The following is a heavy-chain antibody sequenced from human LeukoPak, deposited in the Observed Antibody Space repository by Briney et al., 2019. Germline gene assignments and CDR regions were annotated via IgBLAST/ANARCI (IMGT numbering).Heavy chain of an antibody. D-gene: IGHD2-21*01. CDR3: ASLGGYCGGDCYSRPFDY. J-gene: IGHJ4*02. CDR2: IYYSGTT. CDR1: GGSISSSSYY. V-gene: IGHV4-39*01. Sequence: PSETLSLSCTVSGGSISSSSYYWGCIRQPPGKELEWIRSIYYSGTTHSNPSIKSRATISVDTSKNQFSLKLSSVTAADTAVYYCASLGGYCGGDCYSRPFDYWGQGTLVTVSS.